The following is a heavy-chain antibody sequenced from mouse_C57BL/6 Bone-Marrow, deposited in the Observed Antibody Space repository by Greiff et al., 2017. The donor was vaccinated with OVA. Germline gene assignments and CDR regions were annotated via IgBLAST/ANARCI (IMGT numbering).Heavy chain of an antibody. Sequence: QVQLQQPGAELVKPGASVKLSCKASGYTFTSYWMQWVKQRPGQGLEWIGEIDPSDSYTNYNQKFKGKATLTVDTSSSTAYMQLSSLTSDDSSGEYCARTLWLRRVDYWGQGTTVTVSS. D-gene: IGHD2-2*01. CDR1: GYTFTSYW. CDR2: IDPSDSYT. CDR3: ARTLWLRRVDY. J-gene: IGHJ4*01. V-gene: IGHV1-50*01.